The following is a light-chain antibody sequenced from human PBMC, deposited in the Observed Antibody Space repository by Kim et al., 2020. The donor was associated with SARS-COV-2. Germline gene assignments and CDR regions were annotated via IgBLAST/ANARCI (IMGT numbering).Light chain of an antibody. J-gene: IGLJ3*02. CDR1: TNNVGDQG. V-gene: IGLV10-54*01. CDR2: RNN. CDR3: SAWDRRLGAWV. Sequence: LTQPPSVSKGLRETATLTCTGDTNNVGDQGATWLQQHQGHPPKLLSYRNNNRPSGISERLSTSTSGTAASLTITGLQPEDEADYYCSAWDRRLGAWVFGGGTQLTVL.